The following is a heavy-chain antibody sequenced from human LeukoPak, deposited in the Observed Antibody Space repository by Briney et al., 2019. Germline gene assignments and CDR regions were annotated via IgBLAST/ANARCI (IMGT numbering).Heavy chain of an antibody. CDR1: GASISGSGYY. J-gene: IGHJ4*02. CDR3: AKSGGYGLIDY. CDR2: IYYSGST. Sequence: ETLSLTCAVSGASISGSGYYWGWIRQPPGKGLEWIGNIYYSGSTYYNASLQSRVTISIDTSKNQFSLRLNSVTAADTAMYYCAKSGGYGLIDYWGQGTLVTVSS. V-gene: IGHV4-39*01. D-gene: IGHD1-26*01.